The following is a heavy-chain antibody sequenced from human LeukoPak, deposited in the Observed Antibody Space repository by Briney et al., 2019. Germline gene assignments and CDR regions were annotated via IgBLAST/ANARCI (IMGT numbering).Heavy chain of an antibody. Sequence: GGSLRLSCAASGFIFSSNAMTWVRQAPGKGLEWVSSISGSGGSTYHADSVKGRFTISRDNSKNTVYLQMNSLRAEDTAVYYCARSPIAARPDYWGQGTLVTVSS. D-gene: IGHD6-6*01. CDR2: ISGSGGST. V-gene: IGHV3-23*01. CDR1: GFIFSSNA. J-gene: IGHJ4*02. CDR3: ARSPIAARPDY.